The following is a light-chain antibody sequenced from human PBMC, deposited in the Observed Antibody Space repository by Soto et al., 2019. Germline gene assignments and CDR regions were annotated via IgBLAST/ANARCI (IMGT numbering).Light chain of an antibody. CDR2: GAS. CDR1: QSLTSSF. CDR3: QQYSSSPSLT. V-gene: IGKV3-20*01. Sequence: ENVLTQSPGTLSLSPGERATLSCRASQSLTSSFLAWYQQKPGQAPRLLISGASTRATGIPDRFSGSGSGTDFTLSISRLEPEDFAVYYCQQYSSSPSLTFGGGTKVDIK. J-gene: IGKJ4*01.